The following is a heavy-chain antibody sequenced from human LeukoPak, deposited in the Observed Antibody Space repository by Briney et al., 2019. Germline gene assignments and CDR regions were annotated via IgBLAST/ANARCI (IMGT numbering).Heavy chain of an antibody. CDR3: ARGYYDFWSGYNWFDP. CDR1: GYSIRSGYY. D-gene: IGHD3-3*01. J-gene: IGHJ5*02. V-gene: IGHV4-38-2*01. CDR2: IYHSGST. Sequence: SETLSLTCAVSGYSIRSGYYWGWIRQPPGKGLEWIGSIYHSGSTYYNPSLKSRVTISVDTSKNQFSLKLSSVTAADTAVYYCARGYYDFWSGYNWFDPWGQGTLVTVSS.